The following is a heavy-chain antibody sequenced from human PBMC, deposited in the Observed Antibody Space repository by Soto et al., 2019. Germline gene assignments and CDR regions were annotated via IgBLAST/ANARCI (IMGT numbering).Heavy chain of an antibody. D-gene: IGHD6-19*01. CDR1: GDSISGYY. Sequence: QVQLQESGPTLVKPSETLSLTCTVSGDSISGYYWNWIRQPAGKGLEWIGRIYASGSTISNRSLRSRVALSVDTSKNQFSLNLNSVTAADTAMYYCARSGYSSVWYTAFDSWSQGTLVTVSS. J-gene: IGHJ4*02. CDR3: ARSGYSSVWYTAFDS. CDR2: IYASGST. V-gene: IGHV4-4*07.